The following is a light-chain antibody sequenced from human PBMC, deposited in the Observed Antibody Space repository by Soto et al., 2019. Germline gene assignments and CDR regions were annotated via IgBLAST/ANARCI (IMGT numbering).Light chain of an antibody. V-gene: IGKV1-6*01. CDR1: QGIRHY. Sequence: AIQMTQSPSSLSASVGDRVTITCRASQGIRHYLGWYQQKPGKAPKILIYAASSLQSGVPSRFSGSGSGTDFALTISSLQPEDFATYYCLQDYNYPLTFGGGPKVEIK. CDR2: AAS. CDR3: LQDYNYPLT. J-gene: IGKJ4*01.